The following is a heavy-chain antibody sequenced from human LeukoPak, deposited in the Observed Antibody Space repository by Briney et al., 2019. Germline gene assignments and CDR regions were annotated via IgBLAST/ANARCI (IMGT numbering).Heavy chain of an antibody. CDR3: ARDPRAYYYGSGGYSYYYYMDV. CDR2: INPNSGDT. Sequence: ASVKVSCKASGYTFTGYYMHGVRQAPGQGLEWMGWINPNSGDTNYAQKFQGRVTMTRDTSISTADMELSRLRSDDTAGYYCARDPRAYYYGSGGYSYYYYMDVWGKGTTVTISS. J-gene: IGHJ6*03. CDR1: GYTFTGYY. V-gene: IGHV1-2*02. D-gene: IGHD3-10*01.